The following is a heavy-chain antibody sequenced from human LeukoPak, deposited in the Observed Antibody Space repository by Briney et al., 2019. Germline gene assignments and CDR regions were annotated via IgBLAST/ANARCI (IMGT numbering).Heavy chain of an antibody. CDR3: ARGVVVTDAELNWFDP. V-gene: IGHV1-24*01. J-gene: IGHJ5*02. D-gene: IGHD2-21*02. CDR2: FDPEDGET. Sequence: GSSVKLSCSVSGYTLTELSMHWVRQAPGKGLEGMGGFDPEDGETIYAQKIQGRVTMTRDTSTSTVYMELSSLRSEDTAVYCCARGVVVTDAELNWFDPWGQGTLVTVSS. CDR1: GYTLTELS.